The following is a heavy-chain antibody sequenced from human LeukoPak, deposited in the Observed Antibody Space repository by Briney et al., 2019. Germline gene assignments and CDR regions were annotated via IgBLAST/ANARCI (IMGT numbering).Heavy chain of an antibody. CDR3: ARDTRTVYQLLSGWYFDL. J-gene: IGHJ2*01. V-gene: IGHV3-30-3*01. CDR1: GFTFSSYA. Sequence: GGSLRLSCAASGFTFSSYAMHWVRQVPGKGLEWVAVISYDGSNKYYADSVKGRFTISRDNSKNTLYLQMNSLRAEDTAVYYCARDTRTVYQLLSGWYFDLWGRGTLVTVSS. D-gene: IGHD2-2*01. CDR2: ISYDGSNK.